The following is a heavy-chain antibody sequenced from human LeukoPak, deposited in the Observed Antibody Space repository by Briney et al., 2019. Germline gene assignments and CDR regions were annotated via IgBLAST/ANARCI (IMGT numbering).Heavy chain of an antibody. J-gene: IGHJ4*02. CDR2: IYPGDSDT. V-gene: IGHV5-51*01. D-gene: IGHD3-22*01. Sequence: PGESLKISCKGSGYSFTSYWIGWVRQMPGKVLEWMGIIYPGDSDTRYSPSFQGQVTISADKSISTAYLQWSSLKASDTAMYYCARHGTVVHQYYYDSSGPGDYWGQGTLVTVSS. CDR1: GYSFTSYW. CDR3: ARHGTVVHQYYYDSSGPGDY.